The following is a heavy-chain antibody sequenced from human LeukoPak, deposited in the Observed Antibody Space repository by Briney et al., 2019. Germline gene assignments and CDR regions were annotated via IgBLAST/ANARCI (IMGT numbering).Heavy chain of an antibody. V-gene: IGHV3-48*04. D-gene: IGHD4-17*01. CDR2: ISSSSSTI. J-gene: IGHJ4*02. CDR3: ARDSQPTVTTVFDY. Sequence: GGSLRLSCAASGFNFSSYSMNWVRQAPGKGLECVSYISSSSSTIYYADSVKGRFTISRDNAKNSLYLQMNSLRAEDTAVYYCARDSQPTVTTVFDYWGQGTLVTVSS. CDR1: GFNFSSYS.